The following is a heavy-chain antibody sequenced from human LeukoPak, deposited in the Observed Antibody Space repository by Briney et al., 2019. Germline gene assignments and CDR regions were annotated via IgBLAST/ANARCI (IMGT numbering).Heavy chain of an antibody. Sequence: ASVKVSCKASGYTFTGHYLHWVRQAPGRGLEWMGWINPNSGGTNYAQKLQGRVTMTSDTSISTAYMKLSRLRSDDTAVYYCVRGIRTIFGVVIRSWFDPWGQGTLVTVSS. J-gene: IGHJ5*02. CDR3: VRGIRTIFGVVIRSWFDP. D-gene: IGHD3-3*01. CDR1: GYTFTGHY. V-gene: IGHV1-2*02. CDR2: INPNSGGT.